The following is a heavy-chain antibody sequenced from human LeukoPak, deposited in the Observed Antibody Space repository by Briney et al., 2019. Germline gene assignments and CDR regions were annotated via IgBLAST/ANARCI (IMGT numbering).Heavy chain of an antibody. V-gene: IGHV3-23*01. D-gene: IGHD3-10*01. CDR1: GFTFSSYA. Sequence: GGSLRLSCAASGFTFSSYAMSWVRQAPGKGLEWVSAIIGSGGSTYYADSVKGRFTISRDNAKNSLYLQMNSLRAEDTAVYYCARVVTMVRGVPFGMDVWGQGTTVTVSS. CDR3: ARVVTMVRGVPFGMDV. J-gene: IGHJ6*02. CDR2: IIGSGGST.